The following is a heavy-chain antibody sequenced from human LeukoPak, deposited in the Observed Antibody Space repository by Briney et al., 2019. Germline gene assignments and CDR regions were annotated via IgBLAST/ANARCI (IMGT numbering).Heavy chain of an antibody. CDR1: GVTVSGTH. CDR3: ANDEATSGGGLAS. CDR2: MYTGGTT. Sequence: GGSLRLSSAASGVTVSGTHMSWVRQAPGKGLEWVSAMYTGGTTYYADSVKGRFTISRDNSRNTLFLHMSSLRAHDTAVYYCANDEATSGGGLASWGQGTLVTVSS. D-gene: IGHD3-16*01. J-gene: IGHJ4*02. V-gene: IGHV3-53*01.